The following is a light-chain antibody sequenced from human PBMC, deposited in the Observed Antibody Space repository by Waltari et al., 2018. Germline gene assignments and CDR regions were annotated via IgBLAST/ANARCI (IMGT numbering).Light chain of an antibody. J-gene: IGLJ3*02. CDR2: KDR. CDR3: YSATDNYRV. Sequence: SYELTQPSSVSVSPGQTARITCSGDVLAKKYARWFQQKPGQAPVVGIYKDRERPSGIPERFSGSSSVTTVTLTISGAQVEDEGDYYCYSATDNYRVFGGGTKLTVL. V-gene: IGLV3-27*01. CDR1: VLAKKY.